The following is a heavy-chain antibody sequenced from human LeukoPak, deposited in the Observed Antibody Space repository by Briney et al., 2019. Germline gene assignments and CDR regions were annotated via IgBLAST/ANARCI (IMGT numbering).Heavy chain of an antibody. CDR3: ARARRIAVAGMLDY. Sequence: PGRSLRLSCAASGFTFSSYGMHWVRQAPGKGLEWVAVISYDGSNKYYADSVKGRFTISRDNSKNTLDLQMNSLRAEDTAVYYCARARRIAVAGMLDYWGQGTLVTVSS. J-gene: IGHJ4*02. CDR2: ISYDGSNK. CDR1: GFTFSSYG. V-gene: IGHV3-30*03. D-gene: IGHD6-19*01.